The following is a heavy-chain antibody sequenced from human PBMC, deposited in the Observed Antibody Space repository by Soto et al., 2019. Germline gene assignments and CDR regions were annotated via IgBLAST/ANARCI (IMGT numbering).Heavy chain of an antibody. J-gene: IGHJ3*02. V-gene: IGHV3-33*01. Sequence: QVQLVESGGGVVQPGRSLRLSCAASGFTFSSYGMHWVRQAPGKGLEWVAVIWYDGSNKYYADSVKGRFTISRDNTKNTLYLQMNSLRAEDTAVYYCARDLKGAPWFGDPYDAFDIWGQGTMVTVSS. CDR2: IWYDGSNK. D-gene: IGHD3-10*01. CDR1: GFTFSSYG. CDR3: ARDLKGAPWFGDPYDAFDI.